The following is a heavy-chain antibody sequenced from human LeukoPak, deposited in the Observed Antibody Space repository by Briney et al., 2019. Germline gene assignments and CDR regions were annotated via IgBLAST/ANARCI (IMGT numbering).Heavy chain of an antibody. CDR2: ITFSSTYI. CDR1: GFTFSRYA. Sequence: PGGSLRLSCAASGFTFSRYAMIWVRQAPGMGLEWVSSITFSSTYIYYADSVKGRFTISRDNAKNSLYLQMNSLRAEDTAVYYCARDSTTFDFWGQGTLVIVSS. CDR3: ARDSTTFDF. J-gene: IGHJ4*02. V-gene: IGHV3-21*01. D-gene: IGHD1-1*01.